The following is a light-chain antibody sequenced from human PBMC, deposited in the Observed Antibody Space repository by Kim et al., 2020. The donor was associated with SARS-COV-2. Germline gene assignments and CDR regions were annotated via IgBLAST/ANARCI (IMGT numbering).Light chain of an antibody. CDR1: SLRSYY. CDR3: NSRDNSGNHLV. V-gene: IGLV3-19*01. J-gene: IGLJ2*01. Sequence: LGQTVRTTCQGDSLRSYYASWYQQKPGQAPVLVIYGKNNRPSGIPDRFSGSSSGNTASLTITGAQAEDEADYYCNSRDNSGNHLVFGGGTQLTVL. CDR2: GKN.